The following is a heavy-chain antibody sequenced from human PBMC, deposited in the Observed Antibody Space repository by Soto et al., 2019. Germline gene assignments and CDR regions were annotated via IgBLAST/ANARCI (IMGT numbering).Heavy chain of an antibody. Sequence: LRLSCAASGFTFSSYGMHWVRQAPGKGLEWVAVISYDGSNKYYADSVKGRFTISRDNSKNTLYLQMNSLRAEDTAVYYCAKQRQISSSWYFYYYYGMDVWGQGTTVTVSS. V-gene: IGHV3-30*18. D-gene: IGHD6-13*01. CDR2: ISYDGSNK. J-gene: IGHJ6*02. CDR1: GFTFSSYG. CDR3: AKQRQISSSWYFYYYYGMDV.